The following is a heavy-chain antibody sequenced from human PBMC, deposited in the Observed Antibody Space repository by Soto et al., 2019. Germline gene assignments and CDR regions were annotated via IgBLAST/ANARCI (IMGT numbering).Heavy chain of an antibody. V-gene: IGHV5-51*01. CDR1: GYSFTSYW. J-gene: IGHJ4*02. CDR2: IYPSDSYT. Sequence: PGESLKISCKGAGYSFTSYWISWVRQMTGKGLEWMGSIYPSDSYTRYSPSFQGQVTISADKSISTAYLQWSSLKASDTAMYYCARPVDDVGYWGQGTLVTVSS. CDR3: ARPVDDVGY. D-gene: IGHD1-26*01.